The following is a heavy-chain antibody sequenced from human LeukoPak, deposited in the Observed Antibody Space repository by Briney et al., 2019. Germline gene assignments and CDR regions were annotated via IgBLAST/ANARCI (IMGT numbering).Heavy chain of an antibody. D-gene: IGHD2-2*01. CDR2: INPNSGGT. J-gene: IGHJ3*02. V-gene: IGHV1-2*02. Sequence: ASVKVSCKASGYTFTGYYMHWVRQAPGQRLEWMGWINPNSGGTNYAQKFQGRVTMTRDTSISTAYMELSRLRSDDTAVYYCARDIVVVPAENDAFDIWGQGTMVTVSS. CDR3: ARDIVVVPAENDAFDI. CDR1: GYTFTGYY.